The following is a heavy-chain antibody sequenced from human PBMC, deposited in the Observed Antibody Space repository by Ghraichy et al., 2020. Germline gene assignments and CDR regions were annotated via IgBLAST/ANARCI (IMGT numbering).Heavy chain of an antibody. J-gene: IGHJ6*03. V-gene: IGHV3-23*01. CDR1: GFDLSTFA. Sequence: GESLNISCAVSGFDLSTFAMDWVRQAPGKGLEWVSFLSSSGRRAYYTDSVVGRFTISKDSAKNILYLQMSSLSVEDTAIYYCVKNLGQLVQNYYIHVCGKPTAVTVSS. D-gene: IGHD6-13*01. CDR3: VKNLGQLVQNYYIHV. CDR2: LSSSGRRA.